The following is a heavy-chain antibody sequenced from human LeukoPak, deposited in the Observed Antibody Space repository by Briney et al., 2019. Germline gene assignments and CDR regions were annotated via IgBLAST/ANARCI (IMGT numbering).Heavy chain of an antibody. Sequence: GGSLRLSCAASGFSFSSYGMHWVRQAPGKGLEWVSFIRHDGNNKYYTDSVKGRFTVSRDNSKNTLYLQMSSLRAEDTAVYYCGKGRGRDYNCLDYWGQGTLVTVSS. J-gene: IGHJ4*02. V-gene: IGHV3-30*02. D-gene: IGHD5-24*01. CDR3: GKGRGRDYNCLDY. CDR1: GFSFSSYG. CDR2: IRHDGNNK.